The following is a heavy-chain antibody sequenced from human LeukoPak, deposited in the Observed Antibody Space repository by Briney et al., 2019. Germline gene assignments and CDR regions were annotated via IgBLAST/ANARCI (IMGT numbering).Heavy chain of an antibody. V-gene: IGHV3-23*01. CDR1: GFTFNSYA. Sequence: GGSLRLSCAASGFTFNSYAVNWVRQAPGKGLEWVSGITGSGAGTYYADPVKGRFTISRDNSKNTLYLQMYSLRADDTAVYYGAKDRCSSTWLKAFDIWGQGTMVTISS. D-gene: IGHD6-13*01. J-gene: IGHJ3*02. CDR2: ITGSGAGT. CDR3: AKDRCSSTWLKAFDI.